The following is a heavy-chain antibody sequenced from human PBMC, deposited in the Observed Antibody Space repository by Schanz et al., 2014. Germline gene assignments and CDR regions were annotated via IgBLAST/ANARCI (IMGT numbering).Heavy chain of an antibody. CDR3: SRVYDGDSWSDY. CDR1: GYTFINYG. CDR2: ISPYNGNT. Sequence: QVQLVQSGAEVKKPGASVKVSCKASGYTFINYGIGWVRQAHGQGLEWMGCISPYNGNTNYSPRVKDRVTMTTDTSTNTAYMELRSLRSDDTAVYYCSRVYDGDSWSDYWGQGTLVTVSS. V-gene: IGHV1-18*01. J-gene: IGHJ4*02. D-gene: IGHD3-3*01.